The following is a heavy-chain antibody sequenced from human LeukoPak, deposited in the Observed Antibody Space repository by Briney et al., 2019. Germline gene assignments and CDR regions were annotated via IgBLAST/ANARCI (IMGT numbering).Heavy chain of an antibody. D-gene: IGHD1-26*01. CDR2: ISSSSSYI. CDR1: GFTFSSYS. J-gene: IGHJ6*03. Sequence: GGSLRLSCAASGFTFSSYSMNWVRQAPGKGLEWVSSISSSSSYIYYADSVKGRFTISRDNAKNSLYLQMNSLRAEDTAVYYCARSELPLRYYYYMDVWGKGTTVTVPS. CDR3: ARSELPLRYYYYMDV. V-gene: IGHV3-21*01.